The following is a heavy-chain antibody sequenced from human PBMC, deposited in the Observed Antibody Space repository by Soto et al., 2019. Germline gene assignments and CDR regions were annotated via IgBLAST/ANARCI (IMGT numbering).Heavy chain of an antibody. CDR3: ARVLYYGDNEAFDI. D-gene: IGHD4-17*01. V-gene: IGHV4-31*03. CDR2: IYYSGRT. CDR1: GGSISSGAYY. Sequence: QVQLQESGPGLVKPSQTLSLTCTVSGGSISSGAYYWSWIRQHPGKGLEWIGYIYYSGRTYYNPSLKSRVTISIDTSKNQFALKLSSVTAADTAVYYCARVLYYGDNEAFDIWGQGTMVTVSS. J-gene: IGHJ3*02.